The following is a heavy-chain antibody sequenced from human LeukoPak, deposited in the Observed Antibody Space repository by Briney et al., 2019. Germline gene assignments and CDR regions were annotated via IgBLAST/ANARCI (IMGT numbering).Heavy chain of an antibody. D-gene: IGHD6-19*01. Sequence: PGGSLRLSCAASGFTFSSYAMSWVRQAPGKGLEWLSAINGSGGSTYYTDSVKGRFTISRDNSNNMLYLQMNSLRVEDTAVYYCARDRSYSSGWFGVAGYWGQGTLVTVSS. CDR1: GFTFSSYA. CDR2: INGSGGST. J-gene: IGHJ4*02. V-gene: IGHV3-23*01. CDR3: ARDRSYSSGWFGVAGY.